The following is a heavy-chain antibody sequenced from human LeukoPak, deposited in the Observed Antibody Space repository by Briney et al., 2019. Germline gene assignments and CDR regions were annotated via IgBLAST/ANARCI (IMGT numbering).Heavy chain of an antibody. D-gene: IGHD2-21*01. V-gene: IGHV1-46*01. CDR1: GYTFTNYY. J-gene: IGHJ1*01. Sequence: GASVKVSCKASGYTFTNYYMHWVRQAPGQGPEWMGIINPSGGSTNYAQKFQGRVTTTRDTSTSTVYMELSSLRSEDTAVYYCARDESISILWWWGQGTLVTVSS. CDR2: INPSGGST. CDR3: ARDESISILWW.